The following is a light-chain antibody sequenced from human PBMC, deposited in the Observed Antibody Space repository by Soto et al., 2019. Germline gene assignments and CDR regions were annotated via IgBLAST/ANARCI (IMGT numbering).Light chain of an antibody. CDR2: GAS. J-gene: IGKJ3*01. Sequence: EIVMTQSPATQSVSPGERATLSCRASQSVSSNLAWYHQKPGQAPRLLIYGASTRATGIPARFSGSGSGTEFTLTISSLQSEDFAVYYCQQYNNWPFTFGPGTKVDIK. V-gene: IGKV3-15*01. CDR1: QSVSSN. CDR3: QQYNNWPFT.